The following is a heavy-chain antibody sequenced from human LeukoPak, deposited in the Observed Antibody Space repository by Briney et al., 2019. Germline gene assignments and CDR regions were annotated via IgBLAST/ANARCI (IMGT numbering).Heavy chain of an antibody. D-gene: IGHD6-19*01. Sequence: PGRSLRLSCAASGFTFSRYSMNWVRQAPGKGLEWVSYISSSSSTIYYGDSVKGRFTISRDNAKNSLYLQMNSLRAEDTAVYYCARQQWLDGAYYFDYWGQGTLVTVSS. CDR1: GFTFSRYS. CDR3: ARQQWLDGAYYFDY. CDR2: ISSSSSTI. J-gene: IGHJ4*02. V-gene: IGHV3-48*01.